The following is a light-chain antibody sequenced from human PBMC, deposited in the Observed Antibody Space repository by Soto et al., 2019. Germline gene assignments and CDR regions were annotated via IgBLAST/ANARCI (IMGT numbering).Light chain of an antibody. CDR1: QSLVYSDGNTY. V-gene: IGKV2-30*01. Sequence: VVLTPSPLSLPVTLGQPASISCNSSQSLVYSDGNTYLDWFQQRPGQSPRRLIYKVSDRDSGVPDRFSGSGSATDFTLKISGVQAEYVGIYYCMQGTHWPPYSFGQGTKLEIK. J-gene: IGKJ2*03. CDR2: KVS. CDR3: MQGTHWPPYS.